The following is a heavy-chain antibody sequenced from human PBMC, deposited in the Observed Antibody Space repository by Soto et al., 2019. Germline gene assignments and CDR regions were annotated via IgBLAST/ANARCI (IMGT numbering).Heavy chain of an antibody. D-gene: IGHD2-15*01. CDR3: ARGYCSGGSCYPFDY. Sequence: GGSLRLSCAASGFTVSSNYMSWVRQAPGKGLEWVSVIYSGGSTYYADSVKGRFTISRDNSKNTLYLQMNSLRAEDTAVYYCARGYCSGGSCYPFDYWGQGTLVTVSS. CDR1: GFTVSSNY. V-gene: IGHV3-66*01. CDR2: IYSGGST. J-gene: IGHJ4*02.